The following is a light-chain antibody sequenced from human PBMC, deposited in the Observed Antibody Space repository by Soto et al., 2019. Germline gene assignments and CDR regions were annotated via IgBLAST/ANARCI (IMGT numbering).Light chain of an antibody. CDR1: QRFSSN. CDR2: GAS. V-gene: IGKV3-15*01. Sequence: EIVMTQSPATLSLSPGEKATLSCRASQRFSSNLAWYQQKPGQAPRLLIYGASTRATGIPARFSGSGSGTDFTLTISSLQSEDFAVYYCQQYNNCPLTFGGGTKVEIK. CDR3: QQYNNCPLT. J-gene: IGKJ4*01.